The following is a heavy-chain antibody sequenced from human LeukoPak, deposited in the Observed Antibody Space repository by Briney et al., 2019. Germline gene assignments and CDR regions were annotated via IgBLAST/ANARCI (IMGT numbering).Heavy chain of an antibody. J-gene: IGHJ4*02. D-gene: IGHD2-21*01. CDR1: GFTFSTYA. V-gene: IGHV3-21*04. Sequence: GGSLRLSCAASGFTFSTYAMTWVRQAPGKGLEWVSYISSSGVHTEYGDSVKGRFTISRDNGKNSVYLQMNSLRADDTAVYYCARQDLWQHCDSWGQGALVTVSS. CDR2: ISSSGVHT. CDR3: ARQDLWQHCDS.